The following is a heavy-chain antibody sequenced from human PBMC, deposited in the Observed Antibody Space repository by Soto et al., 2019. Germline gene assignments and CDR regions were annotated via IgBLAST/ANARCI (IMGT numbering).Heavy chain of an antibody. J-gene: IGHJ3*02. CDR2: IIPILGIA. Sequence: QVQLVQSGAEVKKPGSSVKVSCKASGGTFSSYTISWVRQAPGQGLEWMGRIIPILGIANYAQKFQGRVTITADKSTSTAYMELSSLRSEDTAVYYCASLVVADVAFDIWGQGTMVTVSS. V-gene: IGHV1-69*02. D-gene: IGHD6-19*01. CDR1: GGTFSSYT. CDR3: ASLVVADVAFDI.